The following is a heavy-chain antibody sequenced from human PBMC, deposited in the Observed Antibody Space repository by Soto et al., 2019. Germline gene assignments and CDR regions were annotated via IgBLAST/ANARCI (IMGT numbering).Heavy chain of an antibody. CDR1: GYTLTELS. V-gene: IGHV1-24*01. Sequence: ASVKVSCKVSGYTLTELSMHWVRQAPGKGLEWMGGFDPEDGETIYAQKFQGRVTMTEDTSTDTAYMELSSLRSEDTAVCYCATDLAYYYDSSGYYRFDYWGQGTLVTVSS. D-gene: IGHD3-22*01. J-gene: IGHJ4*02. CDR3: ATDLAYYYDSSGYYRFDY. CDR2: FDPEDGET.